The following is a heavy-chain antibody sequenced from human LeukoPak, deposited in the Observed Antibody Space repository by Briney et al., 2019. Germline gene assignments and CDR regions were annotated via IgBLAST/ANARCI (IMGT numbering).Heavy chain of an antibody. CDR2: INHSGST. CDR1: GGSFSGYY. Sequence: SETLSLTCAVYGGSFSGYYWSWIRQPPGKGLEWIGEINHSGSTNYNPSLKSRVTISIDTSKNQFSLKLSSVTAADTAVYYCARASGSYSHWGQGTLVTVSS. V-gene: IGHV4-34*01. D-gene: IGHD1-26*01. CDR3: ARASGSYSH. J-gene: IGHJ1*01.